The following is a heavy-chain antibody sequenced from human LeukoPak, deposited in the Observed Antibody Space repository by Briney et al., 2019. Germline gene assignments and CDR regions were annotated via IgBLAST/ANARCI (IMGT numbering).Heavy chain of an antibody. CDR1: GFTFSSYS. D-gene: IGHD1-26*01. CDR2: ISSSSSYI. J-gene: IGHJ4*02. CDR3: ARPHHAKYSGSYNY. Sequence: KTGGSLRLSCAASGFTFSSYSMNWVRQAPGKGLEWVSSISSSSSYIYYADSVKGRFTISRDNAKNSLYLQMNSLRAEDTAVYYCARPHHAKYSGSYNYWGQGTLVTVSS. V-gene: IGHV3-21*01.